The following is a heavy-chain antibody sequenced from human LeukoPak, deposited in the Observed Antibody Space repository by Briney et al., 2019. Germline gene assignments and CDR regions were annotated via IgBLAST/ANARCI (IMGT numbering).Heavy chain of an antibody. CDR2: IYYSGST. CDR1: GGTISSYY. CDR3: ARSDYDFWSGYSLSY. D-gene: IGHD3-3*01. V-gene: IGHV4-59*01. Sequence: SETLSLTCTASGGTISSYYWSWIRQPPGKGLEWIGYIYYSGSTNHNPSLKSRVTISVDTSKNQFSLKLSSVTAADTAVYYCARSDYDFWSGYSLSYWGQGTLVTVSS. J-gene: IGHJ4*02.